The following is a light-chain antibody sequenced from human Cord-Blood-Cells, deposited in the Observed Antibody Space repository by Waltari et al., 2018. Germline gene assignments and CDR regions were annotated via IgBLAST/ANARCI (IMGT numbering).Light chain of an antibody. CDR1: SSDVGRYNL. J-gene: IGLJ2*01. Sequence: QSALTQPASVSGSPGQSITISCTGTSSDVGRYNLVSWYQQHPGKAPKLMIYEGSKRPSGVSNRFSGSKSGNTASLTISGLQAEDEADYYCSSYAGSSTPQVVFGGGTKLTVL. V-gene: IGLV2-23*01. CDR3: SSYAGSSTPQVV. CDR2: EGS.